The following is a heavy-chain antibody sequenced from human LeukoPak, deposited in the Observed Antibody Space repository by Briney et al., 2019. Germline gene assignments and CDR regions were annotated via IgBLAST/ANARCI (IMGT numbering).Heavy chain of an antibody. CDR3: ARGSYMTYGDYWFDP. CDR1: GYTFTSYY. J-gene: IGHJ5*02. V-gene: IGHV1-2*02. CDR2: INPNSGGT. D-gene: IGHD4-17*01. Sequence: ASVKVSCKASGYTFTSYYMHWVRQAPGQGLEWMGWINPNSGGTNYAQKFQGRVTMTRDTSISTAYMELSRLRSDDTAVYYCARGSYMTYGDYWFDPWGQGTLVTVSS.